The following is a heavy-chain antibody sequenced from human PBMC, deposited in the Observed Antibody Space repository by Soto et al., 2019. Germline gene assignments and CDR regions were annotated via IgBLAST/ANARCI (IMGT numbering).Heavy chain of an antibody. CDR3: ARVGYRVATGRGSFGY. V-gene: IGHV4-30-4*01. CDR1: GGSISSGDYY. CDR2: IYYSGST. Sequence: QVQLQESGPGLVKPSQTLFLTCTVSGGSISSGDYYWSWIRQPPGKGLEWIGYIYYSGSTYYNPSLKSRVTIAVDTSKNQFSLKLSSVTAADTAVYYCARVGYRVATGRGSFGYWGQGTLVTVSS. J-gene: IGHJ4*02. D-gene: IGHD5-12*01.